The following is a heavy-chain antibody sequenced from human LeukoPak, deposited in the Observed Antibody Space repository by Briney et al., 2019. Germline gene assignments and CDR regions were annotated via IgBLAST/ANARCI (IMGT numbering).Heavy chain of an antibody. J-gene: IGHJ3*02. CDR3: ARDLQRARYYGSVDDAFDI. V-gene: IGHV4-61*02. Sequence: SQTLSLTCTVSGGSISSGSYYWSWIRQPAGKGLEWIGRIYTSGSTNYNPSLKGRVTISVDTSKNQFSLKLSSVTAADTAVYYCARDLQRARYYGSVDDAFDIWGQGTMVTVSS. CDR2: IYTSGST. CDR1: GGSISSGSYY. D-gene: IGHD3-10*01.